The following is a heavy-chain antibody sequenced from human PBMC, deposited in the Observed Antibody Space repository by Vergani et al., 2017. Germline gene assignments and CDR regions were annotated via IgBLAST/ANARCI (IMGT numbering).Heavy chain of an antibody. CDR2: IIPILGIA. V-gene: IGHV1-69*02. CDR1: GGTFSSYS. CDR3: ARVSPSWCSSGYYDAFDI. D-gene: IGHD3-22*01. Sequence: QVQLVQSGAEVKKPGSSVKVSCKTSGGTFSSYSISWVRQAPGQGLEWMGRIIPILGIANYAQKFQGRVTITADKSTSTAYMELSSLRSEDTAVYYCARVSPSWCSSGYYDAFDIWGQGTMVTVSS. J-gene: IGHJ3*02.